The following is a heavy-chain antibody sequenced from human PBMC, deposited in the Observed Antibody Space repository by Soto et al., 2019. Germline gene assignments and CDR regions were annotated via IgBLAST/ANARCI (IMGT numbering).Heavy chain of an antibody. J-gene: IGHJ6*02. CDR2: INAGNGNT. CDR3: AKGATDPYYYYYGMDV. D-gene: IGHD5-12*01. Sequence: ASVKVSCKASGYTFTSYAMHWVRQAPGQRLEWMGWINAGNGNTKYSQKFQGRVTITRDTSASTAYMELSSLRSEDTAVYYCAKGATDPYYYYYGMDVWGQGTTVTVSS. CDR1: GYTFTSYA. V-gene: IGHV1-3*01.